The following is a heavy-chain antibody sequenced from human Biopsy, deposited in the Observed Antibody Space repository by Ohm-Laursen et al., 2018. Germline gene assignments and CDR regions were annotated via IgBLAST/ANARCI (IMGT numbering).Heavy chain of an antibody. D-gene: IGHD2-21*02. CDR3: ARGRGYCGGDCYPTYYYNYGMDV. Sequence: SQTLSLTWAVFGGSFSGYYWSWIRQPPGKGLEWIGEINHSGSTNNNPSLKSRVTISVDTSKNQFSLKVSSVTAADTAVYYCARGRGYCGGDCYPTYYYNYGMDVWGQGTTVTVS. J-gene: IGHJ6*02. V-gene: IGHV4-34*01. CDR2: INHSGST. CDR1: GGSFSGYY.